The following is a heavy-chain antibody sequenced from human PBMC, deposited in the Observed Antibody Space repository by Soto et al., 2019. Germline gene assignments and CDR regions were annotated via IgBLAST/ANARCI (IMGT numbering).Heavy chain of an antibody. Sequence: SETLSLTCAFSGGSISSGDYYWSWIRQPPGKGLEWIGYIYYTGIPYYNPSLKRRVSISKDTSQNQFSLNMTSVTAADTAVYYCARVTLYCERSSCHPDAYDIWGQGTKVTVSS. CDR1: GGSISSGDYY. D-gene: IGHD6-13*01. J-gene: IGHJ3*02. CDR3: ARVTLYCERSSCHPDAYDI. CDR2: IYYTGIP. V-gene: IGHV4-30-4*01.